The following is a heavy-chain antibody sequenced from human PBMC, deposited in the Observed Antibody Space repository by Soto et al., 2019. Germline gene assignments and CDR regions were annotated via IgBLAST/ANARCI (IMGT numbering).Heavy chain of an antibody. J-gene: IGHJ4*02. D-gene: IGHD3-22*01. CDR2: IYYSGST. V-gene: IGHV4-30-4*01. CDR3: ARVGEEYYYDSSGYSHFDY. CDR1: GGSISSGDYY. Sequence: SETLSLTCTVSGGSISSGDYYWSWIRQPPWKGLEWIGYIYYSGSTYYNPSLKSRVTISVDTSKNQFSLKLSSVTAADTAVYYCARVGEEYYYDSSGYSHFDYWGQGXLVTVSS.